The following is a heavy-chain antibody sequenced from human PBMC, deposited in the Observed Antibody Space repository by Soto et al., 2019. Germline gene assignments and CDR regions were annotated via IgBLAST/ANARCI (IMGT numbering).Heavy chain of an antibody. CDR3: ASHMGYYYMAV. Sequence: SDTLSLTCTVSGGAIRSYYWSWIRQPPGKGLEWIGYIYYSGSTNYSPSLKSRVTISADTSKNQFSLKLTSVTAADTAMYYCASHMGYYYMAVWGKGTTVTVSS. CDR2: IYYSGST. J-gene: IGHJ6*03. D-gene: IGHD3-10*01. V-gene: IGHV4-59*08. CDR1: GGAIRSYY.